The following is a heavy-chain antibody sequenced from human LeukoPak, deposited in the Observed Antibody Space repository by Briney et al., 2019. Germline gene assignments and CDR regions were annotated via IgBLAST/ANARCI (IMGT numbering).Heavy chain of an antibody. V-gene: IGHV3-33*06. CDR2: IWYDGSHK. CDR1: GFTFSNYG. J-gene: IGHJ2*01. D-gene: IGHD6-6*01. CDR3: AKVHSSSARYWYFDL. Sequence: GGSLRLSCAASGFTFSNYGMHWVRQAPGKGLEWVAVIWYDGSHKYYADSVKGRFTISRDNSKNTLYLQMNSLRAEDTAVYYCAKVHSSSARYWYFDLWGRGTLVTVSS.